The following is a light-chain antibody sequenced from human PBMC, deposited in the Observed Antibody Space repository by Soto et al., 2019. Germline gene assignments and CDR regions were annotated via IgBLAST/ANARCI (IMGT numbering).Light chain of an antibody. CDR2: RAS. V-gene: IGKV3-20*01. Sequence: EIVLTQSPGTLSLSPGETATLSCRASQSINNYFLAWHQQRPGQAPRLLIFRASQRASGIPDRFRGSGSGTDFTLTITRLEPEDFAVYYCQQYTNAPRTFGQGTKGDI. CDR1: QSINNYF. CDR3: QQYTNAPRT. J-gene: IGKJ1*01.